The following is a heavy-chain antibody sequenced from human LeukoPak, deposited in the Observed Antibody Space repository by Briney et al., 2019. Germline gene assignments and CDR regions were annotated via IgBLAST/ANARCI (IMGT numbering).Heavy chain of an antibody. CDR3: AKSSIFYDSSGYYVGEKYYFDY. CDR1: GFTISSYE. J-gene: IGHJ4*02. V-gene: IGHV3-23*01. D-gene: IGHD3-22*01. Sequence: PGGSLRLSCAASGFTISSYEMNWVRQAPGKGLEWVSAISASGTSTYYADSVKARFTISRDNSKDTLYLQMNSLRAEDTAVYYCAKSSIFYDSSGYYVGEKYYFDYWGQGTLVTVSS. CDR2: ISASGTST.